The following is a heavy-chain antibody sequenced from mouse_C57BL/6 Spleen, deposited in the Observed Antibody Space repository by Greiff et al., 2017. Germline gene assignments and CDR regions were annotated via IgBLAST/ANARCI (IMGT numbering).Heavy chain of an antibody. J-gene: IGHJ1*03. CDR1: GYTFTSYW. CDR2: IYPGSGST. V-gene: IGHV1-55*01. Sequence: VQLQQPGAELVKPGASVKMSCKASGYTFTSYWITWVKQRPGQGLEWIGDIYPGSGSTNYNEKFKSKATLTVDTSSSTAYMQLSSLTSEDSAVYYCARDGDGYFWYFDVWGTGTTVTVST. CDR3: ARDGDGYFWYFDV. D-gene: IGHD2-3*01.